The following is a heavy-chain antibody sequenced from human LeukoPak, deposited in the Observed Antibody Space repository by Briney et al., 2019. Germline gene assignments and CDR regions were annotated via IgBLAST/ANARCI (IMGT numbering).Heavy chain of an antibody. V-gene: IGHV3-53*05. CDR2: IYSGGTP. J-gene: IGHJ4*02. Sequence: GGSLRLSCAASGFTVSNKYMTWVRQAPGKGLEWVSVIYSGGTPYYADSVKGRFTISRDNSKNTVYLQMNSLRAEDTAVYYCARDGGLAQMTTVTTYVDYWGQGTLVTVSS. CDR1: GFTVSNKY. D-gene: IGHD4-17*01. CDR3: ARDGGLAQMTTVTTYVDY.